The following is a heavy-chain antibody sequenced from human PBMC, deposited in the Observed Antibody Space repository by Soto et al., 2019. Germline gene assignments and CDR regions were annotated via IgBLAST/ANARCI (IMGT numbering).Heavy chain of an antibody. D-gene: IGHD2-15*01. CDR2: ISAYNGNT. J-gene: IGHJ5*02. CDR3: ARVVGAPGHWFGP. V-gene: IGHV1-18*01. CDR1: GYTFTSYG. Sequence: QVQLVQSGAEVKKPGASVKVSCKASGYTFTSYGISWVRQAPGQVLAWMGRISAYNGNTNYAQKLQGRVTMTTDTCTSRAYMALRILRSDDTAVYYCARVVGAPGHWFGPWGQGTLVTVSS.